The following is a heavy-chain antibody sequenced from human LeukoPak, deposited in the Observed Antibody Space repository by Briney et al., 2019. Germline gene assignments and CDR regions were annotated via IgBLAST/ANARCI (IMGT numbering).Heavy chain of an antibody. V-gene: IGHV4-59*08. CDR1: GGSISSYY. Sequence: SETLSLTCTVSGGSISSYYWSWIRQPPGKGLEWIGYIYYSGSTNYNPSLKSRVTISVDTSKNQFSLKLSSVTAADTAVYYCARFKAVAGHFDYWGQGTLVTVSS. CDR2: IYYSGST. J-gene: IGHJ4*02. CDR3: ARFKAVAGHFDY. D-gene: IGHD6-19*01.